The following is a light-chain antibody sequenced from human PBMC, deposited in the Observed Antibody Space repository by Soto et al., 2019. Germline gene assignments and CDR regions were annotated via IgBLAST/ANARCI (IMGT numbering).Light chain of an antibody. J-gene: IGKJ1*01. CDR2: DAS. CDR3: QQYNNWPQT. V-gene: IGKV3-15*01. CDR1: QSVSSS. Sequence: EIVMTQSPATLSVSPGERATLSCRASQSVSSSLAWYQQKPGQAPRLLIYDASTRATGVPARFSGSGSGTDFTLTISGLQSEDFAVYYCQQYNNWPQTVGQGTKVDIK.